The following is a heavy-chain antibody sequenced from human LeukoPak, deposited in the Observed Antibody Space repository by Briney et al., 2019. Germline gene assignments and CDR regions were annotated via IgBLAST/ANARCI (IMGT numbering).Heavy chain of an antibody. Sequence: SQTLSLTCTVSGGSISSGGYYWSWIRQHPGKGLEWIGYIYYSGSTYYNPSLKSRVTISVDTSKNQFSLKLSSVTAADTAVYYCARSYYYDSSGYYCDYWGQGTLVTVSS. CDR1: GGSISSGGYY. CDR3: ARSYYYDSSGYYCDY. V-gene: IGHV4-31*03. J-gene: IGHJ4*02. D-gene: IGHD3-22*01. CDR2: IYYSGST.